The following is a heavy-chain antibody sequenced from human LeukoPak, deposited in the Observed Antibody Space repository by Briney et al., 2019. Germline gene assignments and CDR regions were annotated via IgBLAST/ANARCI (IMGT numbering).Heavy chain of an antibody. CDR1: GGSFSGYY. CDR3: ARGWRYASYSTWSRWFDP. CDR2: INHSGST. D-gene: IGHD6-6*01. J-gene: IGHJ5*02. Sequence: PSETLSLTCAVYGGSFSGYYWSWIRQPPGKGLEWIGEINHSGSTNYNPSLKSRVTISVDTSKNQFSLKLSSVTAADTAVYYCARGWRYASYSTWSRWFDPWGPGTLVTVSS. V-gene: IGHV4-34*01.